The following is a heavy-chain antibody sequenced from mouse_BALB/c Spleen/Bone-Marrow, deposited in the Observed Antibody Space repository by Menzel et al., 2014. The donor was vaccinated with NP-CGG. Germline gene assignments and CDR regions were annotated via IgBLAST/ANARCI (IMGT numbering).Heavy chain of an antibody. V-gene: IGHV1-69*02. Sequence: QVQLQQPGAELVKPGAPVKLSCKASGYTFTSYWMNWVKQRPGRGLEWIGRIDPSDSETHYNQKLKDKATLTVDKSSSTAYIQLSSLTSEDSAVYYCARFPIYHDSGGAMDYWGQGTSVTVSS. D-gene: IGHD2-4*01. CDR2: IDPSDSET. CDR1: GYTFTSYW. J-gene: IGHJ4*01. CDR3: ARFPIYHDSGGAMDY.